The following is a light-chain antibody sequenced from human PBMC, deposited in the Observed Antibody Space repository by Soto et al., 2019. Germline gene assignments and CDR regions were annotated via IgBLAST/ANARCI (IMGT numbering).Light chain of an antibody. CDR1: QAVNTI. Sequence: EIVLTQSPAILSSFPGDRVTLSCRASQAVNTILAWYQHKPGQAPRLLIYLASNRAAGVPARFSGSGSGTDFTLTISDVEPEDFAVYYCHQRQSWPRTFGQGTKVDIK. J-gene: IGKJ1*01. CDR2: LAS. V-gene: IGKV3-11*01. CDR3: HQRQSWPRT.